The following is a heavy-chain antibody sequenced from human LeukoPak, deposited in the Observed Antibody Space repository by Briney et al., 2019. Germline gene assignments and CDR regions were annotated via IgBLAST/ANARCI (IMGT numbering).Heavy chain of an antibody. D-gene: IGHD6-19*01. CDR3: ARERYSNGWYIDY. J-gene: IGHJ4*02. V-gene: IGHV3-23*01. CDR2: VSGSGSGT. CDR1: DSKFSYYA. Sequence: QTGGSLRLSCAASDSKFSYYAMSWVRQAPGKGLEWVSSVSGSGSGTYYSDSVRGRFTISRDNSKNTVYLQMNSLRAEDTAVYHCARERYSNGWYIDYWGQGTLVTVSS.